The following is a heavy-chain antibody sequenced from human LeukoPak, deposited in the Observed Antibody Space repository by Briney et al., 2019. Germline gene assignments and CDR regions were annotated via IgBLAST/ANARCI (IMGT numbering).Heavy chain of an antibody. CDR3: ARVDSGSYWGYYYYYYMDV. CDR2: INPSGGST. CDR1: GYIFTSYF. Sequence: ASVKVSCKASGYIFTSYFLYWVRQAPGQGLEWMGLINPSGGSTRYAQKFQGRVTITRNTSISTAYMELSSLRSEDTAVYYCARVDSGSYWGYYYYYYMDVWGKGTTVTVSS. D-gene: IGHD1-26*01. V-gene: IGHV1-46*01. J-gene: IGHJ6*03.